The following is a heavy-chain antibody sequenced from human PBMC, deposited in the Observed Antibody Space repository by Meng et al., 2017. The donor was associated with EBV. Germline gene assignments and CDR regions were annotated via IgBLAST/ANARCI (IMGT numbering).Heavy chain of an antibody. Sequence: QGQLEQAGAGVNKPGSSVKVSCSTSGVTFRSDAVSWVRQAPGQGLEWMGGLIPMSGAPHYAQKFQDRVTIIADESTSTHSMELNNLRFEDTAMYYCASESGRGFTPDYWGQGTLVTVSS. CDR1: GVTFRSDA. V-gene: IGHV1-69*01. CDR2: LIPMSGAP. CDR3: ASESGRGFTPDY. D-gene: IGHD3-10*01. J-gene: IGHJ4*02.